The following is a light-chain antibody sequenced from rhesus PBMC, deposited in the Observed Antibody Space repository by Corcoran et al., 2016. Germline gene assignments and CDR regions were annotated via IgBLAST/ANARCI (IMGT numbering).Light chain of an antibody. V-gene: IGKV1-21*01. J-gene: IGKJ1*01. Sequence: DIQMTQSPSSLSASVGDRVTITCRASQGISSWLAWYQHKPGKAPKLLMYRESSLQRGVPSRFSGTGSGKDCTLPIVTLQPDDFATYYFQQYNSAPRTFGQGTKVEIK. CDR1: QGISSW. CDR3: QQYNSAPRT. CDR2: RES.